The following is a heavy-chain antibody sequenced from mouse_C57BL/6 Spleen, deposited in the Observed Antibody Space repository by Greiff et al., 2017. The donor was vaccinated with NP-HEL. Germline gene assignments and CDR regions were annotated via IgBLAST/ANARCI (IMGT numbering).Heavy chain of an antibody. CDR2: INPYNGGT. J-gene: IGHJ4*01. V-gene: IGHV1-19*01. Sequence: EVQLQQSGPVLVKPGASVKMSCKASGYTFTDYYMNWVKQSHGKSLEWIGVINPYNGGTSYNQKFKGKATLTVDKSSSTAYMELNSLTSEDSAVYYCARLLRSTLEGAMDYWGQGTSVTVSS. CDR1: GYTFTDYY. D-gene: IGHD1-1*01. CDR3: ARLLRSTLEGAMDY.